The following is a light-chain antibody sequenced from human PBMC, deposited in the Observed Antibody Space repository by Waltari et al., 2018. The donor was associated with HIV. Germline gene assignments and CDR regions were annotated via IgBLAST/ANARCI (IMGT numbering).Light chain of an antibody. CDR3: QSYDITLSASVV. V-gene: IGLV1-40*01. CDR2: GTK. Sequence: QSVLTQPPSVSGAPGQRVTISCTGSTSNIGADYDVHWYQQIPGTAPKLLISGTKTRPSGVPDRFSASKSGTSASLTITGLQAEDEADYFCQSYDITLSASVVFGGGTKLTVL. CDR1: TSNIGADYD. J-gene: IGLJ2*01.